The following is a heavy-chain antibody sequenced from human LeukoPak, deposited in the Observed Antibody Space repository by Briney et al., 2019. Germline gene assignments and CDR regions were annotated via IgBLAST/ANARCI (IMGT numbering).Heavy chain of an antibody. V-gene: IGHV4-39*07. J-gene: IGHJ6*03. D-gene: IGHD1-7*01. CDR2: IYYSGST. CDR1: GGSISSSSYY. CDR3: ARALELHLAMDV. Sequence: PSETLSLTCTVSGGSISSSSYYWGWIRQPPGKGLEWIGSIYYSGSTYYNPSLKSRVTISVDTSKNQFSLKLSSVTAADTAVYYCARALELHLAMDVWGKGTRSPSP.